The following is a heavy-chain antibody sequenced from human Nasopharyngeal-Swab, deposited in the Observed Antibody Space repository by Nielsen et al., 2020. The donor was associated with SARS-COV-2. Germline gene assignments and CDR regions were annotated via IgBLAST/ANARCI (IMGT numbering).Heavy chain of an antibody. CDR1: GGSISSYY. CDR2: IYTSGST. J-gene: IGHJ4*02. V-gene: IGHV4-4*07. CDR3: ARLAYGSGTYSWDY. Sequence: SETLSLTCTVSGGSISSYYWSWIRQPAGKGLEWIGRIYTSGSTNYNPSLKSRVTISVDTSKNQFSLNLSSVTAADTAVYYCARLAYGSGTYSWDYWGQGTLVTVSS. D-gene: IGHD3-10*01.